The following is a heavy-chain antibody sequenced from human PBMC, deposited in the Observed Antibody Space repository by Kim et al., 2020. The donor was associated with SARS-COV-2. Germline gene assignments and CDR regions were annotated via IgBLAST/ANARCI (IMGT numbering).Heavy chain of an antibody. Sequence: LKSRVTRSVDTSKNQFSLKLSSVTAADTAVYYCARGHHISSGPPRDAFDIWGQGTMVTVSS. V-gene: IGHV4-34*01. J-gene: IGHJ3*02. CDR3: ARGHHISSGPPRDAFDI. D-gene: IGHD3-22*01.